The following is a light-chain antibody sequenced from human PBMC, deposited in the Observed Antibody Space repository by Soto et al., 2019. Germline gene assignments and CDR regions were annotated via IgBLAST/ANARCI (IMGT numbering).Light chain of an antibody. CDR1: ENINSN. V-gene: IGKV3-15*01. CDR2: GAV. J-gene: IGKJ5*01. Sequence: EIQMTRAPASLSVSASKIVTLACRASENINSNLAWYKQNGVQAPRLLIFGAVTRATGVPVRFSGSGSGTEFTLIITSLETEDFAIYYCQQYQSWPPLTFGQGTRLEI. CDR3: QQYQSWPPLT.